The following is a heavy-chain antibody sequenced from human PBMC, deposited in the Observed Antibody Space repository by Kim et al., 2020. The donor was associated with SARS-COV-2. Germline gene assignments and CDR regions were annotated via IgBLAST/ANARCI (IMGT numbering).Heavy chain of an antibody. CDR3: AKTYYYGSGRSYKGDGMDV. CDR1: GGTFSIYA. CDR2: IIPIFGTA. J-gene: IGHJ6*02. Sequence: SVKVSCKASGGTFSIYAISWVRQAPGQGLEWMGEIIPIFGTANYAQKFQGKVTLTADESTSTAYMELSSLRSEDTAVYYCAKTYYYGSGRSYKGDGMDVWGQGTTVTVSS. V-gene: IGHV1-69*13. D-gene: IGHD3-10*01.